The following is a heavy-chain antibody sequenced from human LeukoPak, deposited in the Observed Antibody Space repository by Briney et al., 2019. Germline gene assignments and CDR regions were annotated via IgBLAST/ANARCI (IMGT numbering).Heavy chain of an antibody. CDR2: ISGSGGST. V-gene: IGHV3-23*01. D-gene: IGHD3-9*01. J-gene: IGHJ4*02. CDR1: GFSFNNYW. CDR3: AKEKNPENYDILTSGESDY. Sequence: PGGSLRLSCAVSGFSFNNYWMSWVRQAPGKGLEWVSAISGSGGSTYYADSVKGRFTISRDNSKNTLYLQMNSLRAEDTAVYYCAKEKNPENYDILTSGESDYWGQGTLVTVSS.